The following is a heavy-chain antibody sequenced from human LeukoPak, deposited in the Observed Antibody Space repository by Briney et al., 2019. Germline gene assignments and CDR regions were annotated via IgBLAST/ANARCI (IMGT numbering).Heavy chain of an antibody. J-gene: IGHJ4*02. CDR2: ISSSSSYI. CDR3: ARGSYGSGSYSYYFDY. V-gene: IGHV3-21*01. D-gene: IGHD3-10*01. CDR1: GFTLSSYS. Sequence: TGGSLRLSCAASGFTLSSYSMNWVRQAPGKGLEWVSSISSSSSYIYYADSVKGRFTISRDNAKNSLYLQMNSLRAEDTAVYYCARGSYGSGSYSYYFDYWGQGTLVTVSS.